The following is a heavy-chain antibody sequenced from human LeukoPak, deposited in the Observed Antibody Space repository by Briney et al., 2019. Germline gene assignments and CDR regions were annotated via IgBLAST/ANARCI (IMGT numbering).Heavy chain of an antibody. CDR3: AREGEFGIAAAGIDY. CDR2: ISSSGSTI. D-gene: IGHD6-13*01. Sequence: PGGSLRLSCAASGFTFSSYEMNWVRQAPGKGLEWVSYISSSGSTIYYADSAKGRFTISRDNAKNSLYLQMNSLRAEDTAVYYCAREGEFGIAAAGIDYWGQGTLVTVSS. V-gene: IGHV3-48*03. J-gene: IGHJ4*02. CDR1: GFTFSSYE.